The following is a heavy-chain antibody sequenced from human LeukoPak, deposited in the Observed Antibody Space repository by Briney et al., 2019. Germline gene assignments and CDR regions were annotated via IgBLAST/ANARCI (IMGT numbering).Heavy chain of an antibody. D-gene: IGHD1-26*01. CDR2: ISGSGGST. CDR3: AKEHDFLLRGSDY. J-gene: IGHJ4*02. CDR1: GFTFSSYA. V-gene: IGHV3-23*01. Sequence: GGSLRLSCGGSGFTFSSYAMSWVRQAPGKGLEWVSAISGSGGSTYYADSVKGRFTISRDNSKNTLYLQMNSLRAEDTAVYYCAKEHDFLLRGSDYWGQGTLVTVSS.